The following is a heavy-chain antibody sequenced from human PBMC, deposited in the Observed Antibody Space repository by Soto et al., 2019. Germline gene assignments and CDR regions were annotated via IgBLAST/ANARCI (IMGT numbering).Heavy chain of an antibody. V-gene: IGHV1-18*01. CDR2: ITPSNGNT. Sequence: QVQLVQSGAEVKKPGASVKVSCKASGYTFASYAISWMRQAPGQGLEGMGWITPSNGNTNYAQKLQGRVTMTTDTSTSTAYMELRSLRSHDTAVYYCARDPPPPDYWGQGTLVTVSS. CDR1: GYTFASYA. J-gene: IGHJ4*02. CDR3: ARDPPPPDY.